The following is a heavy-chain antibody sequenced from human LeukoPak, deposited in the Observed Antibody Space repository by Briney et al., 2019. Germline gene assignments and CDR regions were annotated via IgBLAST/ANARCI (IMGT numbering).Heavy chain of an antibody. V-gene: IGHV4-4*07. CDR3: ARHSGWYEIDYYYYMDV. Sequence: SETLSLTCTVSGGSISSYYWSWIRQPAGKGLEWIGRVSTTGTSNYNPSLKSRITMSVDTSNNQFSLRLSSVTAADTAVYYCARHSGWYEIDYYYYMDVWGKGTTVTVSS. D-gene: IGHD6-19*01. CDR2: VSTTGTS. J-gene: IGHJ6*03. CDR1: GGSISSYY.